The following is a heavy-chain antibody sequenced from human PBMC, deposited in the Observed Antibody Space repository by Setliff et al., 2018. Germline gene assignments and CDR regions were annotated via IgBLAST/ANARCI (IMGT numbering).Heavy chain of an antibody. CDR1: GGGSINNYY. J-gene: IGHJ4*02. CDR2: VHFGGDT. CDR3: ARQPSSGAYYNPRPYYFDS. D-gene: IGHD3-10*01. Sequence: PSETLSLTCTVSGGGSINNYYWSWVRQSPGKGLEWIGFVHFGGDTNYNPSLKSRVTISGDTSKNQFSLKLTSVTAADTAVYFCARQPSSGAYYNPRPYYFDSWGQGTLVTVSS. V-gene: IGHV4-59*08.